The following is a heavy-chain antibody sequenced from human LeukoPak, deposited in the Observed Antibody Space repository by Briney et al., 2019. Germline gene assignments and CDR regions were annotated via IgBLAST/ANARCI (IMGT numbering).Heavy chain of an antibody. V-gene: IGHV4-61*02. CDR1: GGSMSSGNYF. CDR2: IYISGST. J-gene: IGHJ4*02. D-gene: IGHD5-18*01. CDR3: ARSRGYSYGTTFLDY. Sequence: PSETLSLTCTVSGGSMSSGNYFWNWIRQPAGKGLEWIGRIYISGSTNYNPSLKSRVTISVDTSKNQFSLKLISVTAADTAVYYCARSRGYSYGTTFLDYWGQGTLVTVSS.